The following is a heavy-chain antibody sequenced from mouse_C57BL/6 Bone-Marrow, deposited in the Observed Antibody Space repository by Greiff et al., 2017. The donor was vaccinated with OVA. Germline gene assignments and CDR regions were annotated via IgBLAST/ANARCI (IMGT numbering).Heavy chain of an antibody. V-gene: IGHV3-6*01. CDR1: GYSITSGYY. CDR3: ARGGGLGWYFDV. Sequence: VQLKESGPGLVKPSQSLSLTCSVTGYSITSGYYWNWIRQFPGNKLEWMGYISYDGSNNYNPSLKNRISITRDTSKNQFFLKLNSVTTEDTATYDCARGGGLGWYFDVWGTGTTVTVSS. D-gene: IGHD2-2*01. J-gene: IGHJ1*03. CDR2: ISYDGSN.